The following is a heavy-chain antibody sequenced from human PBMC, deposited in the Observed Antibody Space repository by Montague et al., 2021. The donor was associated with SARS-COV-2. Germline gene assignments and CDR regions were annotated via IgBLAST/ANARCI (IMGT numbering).Heavy chain of an antibody. Sequence: SETLSLTCTVSGGSISSSSYYWGWISQPPGKGLEWIGSIYYSGSTYYNPSLKSRVTISVDTSKNQFSLKLRSVTAADTAVYYCARHSRQWLETVPNWFDPWGQRALVTVSS. J-gene: IGHJ5*02. V-gene: IGHV4-39*01. D-gene: IGHD6-19*01. CDR2: IYYSGST. CDR3: ARHSRQWLETVPNWFDP. CDR1: GGSISSSSYY.